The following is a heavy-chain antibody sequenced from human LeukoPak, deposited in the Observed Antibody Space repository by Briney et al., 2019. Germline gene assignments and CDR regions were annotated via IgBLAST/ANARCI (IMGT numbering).Heavy chain of an antibody. CDR3: ARRGGDYFDY. J-gene: IGHJ4*02. D-gene: IGHD4-17*01. V-gene: IGHV3-74*01. CDR1: GFTFSSYS. CDR2: INTDGTSI. Sequence: GGSLRLSCAASGFTFSSYSMNWVRQAPGKGLVWVSRINTDGTSIAYADSVKGRFSISRDNAKNTLYLQMNSLRAEDTAVYYCARRGGDYFDYWGQGTLVTVSS.